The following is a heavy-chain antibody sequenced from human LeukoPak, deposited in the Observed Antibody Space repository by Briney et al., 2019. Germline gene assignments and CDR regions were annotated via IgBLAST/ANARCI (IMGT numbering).Heavy chain of an antibody. V-gene: IGHV1-8*03. CDR2: MNPYNGNT. CDR3: AAVFGRNIDY. J-gene: IGHJ4*02. Sequence: GASVKVSCKASGYTFTSYDINWVRQASGQGLEWMGWMNPYNGNTDYAQKFQGRVTITRNTSIKTAYMELSSLRSADTAGYYCAAVFGRNIDYWGQGTLVTVSS. D-gene: IGHD1/OR15-1a*01. CDR1: GYTFTSYD.